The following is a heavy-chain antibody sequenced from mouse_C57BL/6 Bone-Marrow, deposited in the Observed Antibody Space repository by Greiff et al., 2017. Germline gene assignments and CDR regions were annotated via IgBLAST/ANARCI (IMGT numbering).Heavy chain of an antibody. V-gene: IGHV1-82*01. D-gene: IGHD2-3*01. CDR3: ARSGEGYYDD. Sequence: QVQLQQSGPELVKPGASVKISCKASGYAFSSSWMNWVKQRPGKGLEWIGRIYPGDGDTNYNGKFKGKATLTADKSSSTAYMQRSSLTSEDSAVYFCARSGEGYYDDWGQGTTLTVAS. CDR2: IYPGDGDT. CDR1: GYAFSSSW. J-gene: IGHJ2*01.